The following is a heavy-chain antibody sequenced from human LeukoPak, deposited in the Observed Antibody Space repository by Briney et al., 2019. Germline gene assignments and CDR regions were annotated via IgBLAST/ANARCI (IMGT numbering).Heavy chain of an antibody. D-gene: IGHD5-12*01. V-gene: IGHV1-69*06. CDR3: ASNSGYDLDYFDY. CDR2: IIPIFGTA. Sequence: SVKVSCKASGGTFSSYAISWVRQAPGQGLEWMGGIIPIFGTANYAQKFRGRVTITADKSTSTAYMELSSLRSEDTAVYYCASNSGYDLDYFDYWGQGTLVTVSS. CDR1: GGTFSSYA. J-gene: IGHJ4*02.